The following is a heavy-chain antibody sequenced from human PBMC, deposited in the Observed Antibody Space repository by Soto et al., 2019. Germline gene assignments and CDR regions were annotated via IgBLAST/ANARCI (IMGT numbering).Heavy chain of an antibody. Sequence: QVQLQESGPGLVKPSETLSLTCTVSGGSISSYYWSWIRQPPGKGLEWIGYIYYSGSTNYNPSLKSRVTIYVATAKAQLSLKLSSVTAADTAVYYCARLSMGLAAAGINWFDPWGQGTLVTVSS. V-gene: IGHV4-59*08. CDR3: ARLSMGLAAAGINWFDP. CDR1: GGSISSYY. D-gene: IGHD6-13*01. CDR2: IYYSGST. J-gene: IGHJ5*02.